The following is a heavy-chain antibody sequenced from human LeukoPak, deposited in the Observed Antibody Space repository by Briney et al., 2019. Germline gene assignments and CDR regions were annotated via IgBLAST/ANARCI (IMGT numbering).Heavy chain of an antibody. V-gene: IGHV3-48*01. CDR1: GFSLTNFD. D-gene: IGHD6-13*01. Sequence: PGESLRLSCAASGFSLTNFDMNWIRQAPGKGLEWVSFFSVRYNVIYYADSVKGRFTVIRDEAKNSLYLQMNSLRAEDTALYYCARDLPVAAADFWGQGTLVTVSS. CDR3: ARDLPVAAADF. J-gene: IGHJ4*02. CDR2: FSVRYNVI.